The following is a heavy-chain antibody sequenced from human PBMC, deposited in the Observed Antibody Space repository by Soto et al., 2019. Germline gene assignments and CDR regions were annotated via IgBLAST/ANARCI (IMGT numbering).Heavy chain of an antibody. CDR1: GGSISSYY. V-gene: IGHV4-59*01. CDR3: ARGRVTVTWRIIDY. CDR2: IYYSGST. Sequence: PSETLSLTCTVSGGSISSYYWSWIRQPPGKGLEWIGYIYYSGSTNYNPSLKRRVTISVDTSKNQFSLKLSSVTAADTAVYYCARGRVTVTWRIIDYWGQGTLVTVSS. J-gene: IGHJ4*02. D-gene: IGHD4-17*01.